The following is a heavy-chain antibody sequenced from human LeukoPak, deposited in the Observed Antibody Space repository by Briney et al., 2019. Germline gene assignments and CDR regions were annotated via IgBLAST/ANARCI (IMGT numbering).Heavy chain of an antibody. V-gene: IGHV3-21*01. D-gene: IGHD4-17*01. J-gene: IGHJ4*02. CDR1: GFTFSSYS. CDR2: ISSSSSYI. Sequence: GGSLRLSCAASGFTFSSYSMNWVRQAPGKGLEWVSSISSSSSYIYYADSVKGRFTISRDNAKNSLYLQMNSLRAEDTAVYYCARDLRLRTFYYFDYWGQGTLVTASS. CDR3: ARDLRLRTFYYFDY.